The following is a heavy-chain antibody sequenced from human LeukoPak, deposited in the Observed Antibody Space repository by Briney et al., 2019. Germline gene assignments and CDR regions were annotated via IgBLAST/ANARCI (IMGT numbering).Heavy chain of an antibody. V-gene: IGHV3-23*01. CDR3: ANSYSSGWFVDY. CDR2: ISGSGGST. CDR1: GFTFSSYA. J-gene: IGHJ4*02. D-gene: IGHD6-19*01. Sequence: PGGSLRLSCAASGFTFSSYAMSWVRQAPGKGLEWVSAISGSGGSTYYADSVKGRFTISRDNSKNTLYLQMNSLRAEDTAVYYCANSYSSGWFVDYWGQGTLVTVSS.